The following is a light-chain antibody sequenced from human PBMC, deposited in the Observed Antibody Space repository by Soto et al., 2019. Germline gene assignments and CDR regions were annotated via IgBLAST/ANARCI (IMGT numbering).Light chain of an antibody. CDR3: QTWDTAINVI. J-gene: IGLJ2*01. V-gene: IGLV4-69*01. CDR2: LNSDGSH. Sequence: QPVLTQSPSASASLGASVKLTCTLSSGHSSYAIAWHQQQPEKGPRYLMKLNSDGSHSKGDGIPDRFSGSSSGAERYLTISRLQSEDEADYYCQTWDTAINVIFGGGTQLTVL. CDR1: SGHSSYA.